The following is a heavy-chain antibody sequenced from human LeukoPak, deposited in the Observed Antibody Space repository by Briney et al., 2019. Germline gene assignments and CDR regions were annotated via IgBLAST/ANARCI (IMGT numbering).Heavy chain of an antibody. Sequence: ASVKVSCKASGYTFTSYDINWVRQATGQGLEWMGWMNPNSGNTGYAQKFQGRVTMTRNTSISTAYMELSSLRSEDTAVYYCARAPLGDYYGSGSVIDYWGQGTLVTVSS. CDR1: GYTFTSYD. D-gene: IGHD3-10*01. CDR3: ARAPLGDYYGSGSVIDY. CDR2: MNPNSGNT. J-gene: IGHJ4*02. V-gene: IGHV1-8*01.